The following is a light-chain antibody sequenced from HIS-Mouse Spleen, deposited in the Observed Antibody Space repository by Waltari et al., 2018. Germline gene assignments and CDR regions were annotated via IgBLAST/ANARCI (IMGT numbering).Light chain of an antibody. Sequence: EIVLTQSPGTLSLSPGERATLSCRASQSVSSSYLAWYKQKPAQAPRLLINGESSRATGIPDRFSGSGSATDFTLTISRLEPEDFAVYYCQQYGSSPPYTFGQGTKLEIK. V-gene: IGKV3-20*01. CDR3: QQYGSSPPYT. J-gene: IGKJ2*01. CDR1: QSVSSSY. CDR2: GES.